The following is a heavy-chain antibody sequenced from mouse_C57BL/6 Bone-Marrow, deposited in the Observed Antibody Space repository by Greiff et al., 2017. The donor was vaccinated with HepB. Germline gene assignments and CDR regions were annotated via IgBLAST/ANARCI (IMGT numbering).Heavy chain of an antibody. V-gene: IGHV14-4*01. CDR2: IDPENGDT. D-gene: IGHD3-2*02. CDR1: GFNIKDDY. CDR3: TTVQLRLLSWFAY. J-gene: IGHJ3*01. Sequence: VQLKESGAELVRPGASVKLSCTASGFNIKDDYMHWVKQRPEQGLEWIGWIDPENGDTEYASKFQGKATITADTSSNTAYLQLSSLTSEDTAVYYCTTVQLRLLSWFAYWGQGTLVTVSA.